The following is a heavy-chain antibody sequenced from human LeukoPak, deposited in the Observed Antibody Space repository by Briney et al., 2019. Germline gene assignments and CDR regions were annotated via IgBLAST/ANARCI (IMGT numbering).Heavy chain of an antibody. CDR3: ARVGCSGGSCYSGRGPFDP. D-gene: IGHD2-15*01. J-gene: IGHJ5*02. V-gene: IGHV3-7*01. CDR2: IKQDVSEK. Sequence: GGSLRLSCAASGFTFSSDWMRWGRQAPGTGLEWVANIKQDVSEKYYVDSVKGRFTISRDNAKSSLYLQMNSLRDEDTAVYYCARVGCSGGSCYSGRGPFDPWGQGTLVTVSS. CDR1: GFTFSSDW.